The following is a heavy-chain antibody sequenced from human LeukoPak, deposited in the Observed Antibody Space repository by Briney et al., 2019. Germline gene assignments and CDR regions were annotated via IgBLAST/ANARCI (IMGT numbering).Heavy chain of an antibody. CDR2: TYYSGST. D-gene: IGHD3-22*01. V-gene: IGHV4-30-4*01. Sequence: SETLSLTCTVSGGSISSGDYYWSWIRQPPGKGPEWIGYTYYSGSTYYNPSLKSRATISVDTSKNQFSLKLTSVTAADTAVYYCARPYYYDSRIDPWGQGTLVTVSS. CDR3: ARPYYYDSRIDP. CDR1: GGSISSGDYY. J-gene: IGHJ5*02.